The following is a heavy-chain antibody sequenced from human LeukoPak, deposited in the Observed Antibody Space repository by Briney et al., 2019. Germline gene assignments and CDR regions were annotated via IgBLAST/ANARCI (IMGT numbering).Heavy chain of an antibody. V-gene: IGHV3-30*18. CDR2: ISYDGSNK. CDR3: AKTVTTFYYYYMDV. J-gene: IGHJ6*03. CDR1: GFTFSSYG. Sequence: GGSLRLSCAASGFTFSSYGMHWVRQAPGKGLEWVAVISYDGSNKYYADSVKGRFTISRDNSKNQLYLQMNSLRAEDTAVYYCAKTVTTFYYYYMDVWGKGTTVTISS. D-gene: IGHD4-17*01.